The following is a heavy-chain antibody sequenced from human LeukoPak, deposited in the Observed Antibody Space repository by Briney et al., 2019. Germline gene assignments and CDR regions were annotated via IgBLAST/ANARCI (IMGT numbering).Heavy chain of an antibody. CDR2: IWYDGNNK. V-gene: IGHV3-33*01. J-gene: IGHJ4*02. D-gene: IGHD3-10*01. CDR3: AQNGHYGSGSYYPFDY. CDR1: GFTFSNYG. Sequence: GGSLRLSCAASGFTFSNYGMHWVRQAPGKGLEWVAVIWYDGNNKYYGDSVKGRFTISRDNSKNTLYLQMNSLRAEDTAVYYCAQNGHYGSGSYYPFDYWGQGTLVTVSS.